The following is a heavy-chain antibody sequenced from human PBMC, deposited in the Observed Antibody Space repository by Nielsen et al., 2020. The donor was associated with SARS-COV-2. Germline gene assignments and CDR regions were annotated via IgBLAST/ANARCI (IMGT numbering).Heavy chain of an antibody. D-gene: IGHD6-13*01. V-gene: IGHV3-66*03. CDR3: AKETYSSSSY. CDR2: IYSCGST. CDR1: GFTVSSNY. J-gene: IGHJ4*02. Sequence: GGSLRLSCAASGFTVSSNYMSWVRQAPGKGLEWVSVIYSCGSTYYADSVKGRFTISRDNSKNTLYLQMNSLRAEDTAVYYCAKETYSSSSYWGQGTLVTVSS.